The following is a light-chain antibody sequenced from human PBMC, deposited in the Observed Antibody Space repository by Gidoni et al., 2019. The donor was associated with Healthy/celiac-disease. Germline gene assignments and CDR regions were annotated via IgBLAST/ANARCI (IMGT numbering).Light chain of an antibody. CDR3: AAWDDSLNGVV. CDR2: SNN. Sequence: QSVLTQPPSPSGPPGQRVTISCSGSSSNIGSNTVNWYQQRPGTAPKLLIYSNNQRPSGVPDRFSGSKSGTSASLAISGLQSEDEADYYCAAWDDSLNGVVFGGGTKLTVL. CDR1: SSNIGSNT. V-gene: IGLV1-44*01. J-gene: IGLJ2*01.